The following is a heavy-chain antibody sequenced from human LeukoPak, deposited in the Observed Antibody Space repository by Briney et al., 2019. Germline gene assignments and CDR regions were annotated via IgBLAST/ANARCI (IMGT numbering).Heavy chain of an antibody. D-gene: IGHD3-22*01. CDR1: GFTFSSYS. J-gene: IGHJ3*02. CDR2: ISSSSSYI. CDR3: ARDSGIYDSGAFDI. V-gene: IGHV3-21*01. Sequence: GGSLRLSCAASGFTFSSYSMNWVRQAPGKGLEWVSSISSSSSYIYYADSVKGRFTISRDNAKNSLYLQMNSLRAEDTAVYYCARDSGIYDSGAFDIWGQGAMVTVSS.